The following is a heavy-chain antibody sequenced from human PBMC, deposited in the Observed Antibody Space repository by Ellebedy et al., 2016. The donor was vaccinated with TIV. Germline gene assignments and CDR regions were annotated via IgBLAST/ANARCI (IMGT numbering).Heavy chain of an antibody. V-gene: IGHV1-69*13. D-gene: IGHD6-19*01. Sequence: SVKVSCXAFGGTFNSYAVSWVRQAPGQGLEWMGGVIAIYGTTYFSQKFRGRVTITVDESASTAYMELSSLRSDDTAVYYCARQGSSGWHDPIDYWGQGTLVTVSS. CDR3: ARQGSSGWHDPIDY. CDR1: GGTFNSYA. CDR2: VIAIYGTT. J-gene: IGHJ4*02.